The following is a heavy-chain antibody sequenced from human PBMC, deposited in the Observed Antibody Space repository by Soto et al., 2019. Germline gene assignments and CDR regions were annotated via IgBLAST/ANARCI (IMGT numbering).Heavy chain of an antibody. J-gene: IGHJ5*02. Sequence: SVKVSCKASGGTFSSYAISWVRQAPGQGLEWMGGIIPIFGTANYAQKFQGRVTITADESTSTAYMELSSLRSEDTAVYYCARDRSGIRWGLDPWGQGTLVTVSS. D-gene: IGHD1-26*01. V-gene: IGHV1-69*13. CDR2: IIPIFGTA. CDR1: GGTFSSYA. CDR3: ARDRSGIRWGLDP.